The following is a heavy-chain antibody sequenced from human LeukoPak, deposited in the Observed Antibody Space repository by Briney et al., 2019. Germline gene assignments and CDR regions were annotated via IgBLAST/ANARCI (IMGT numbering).Heavy chain of an antibody. Sequence: GASVKVSCKVSGYTLTELSMHWVLQAPGKGLEWMGGFDPEDGETIYAQKFQGRVTMTEDTSTDTAYMELSSLRSEDTAVYYCATTNPLSSVLRYFDPIFDYWGQGTLVTVSS. CDR3: ATTNPLSSVLRYFDPIFDY. J-gene: IGHJ4*02. CDR1: GYTLTELS. CDR2: FDPEDGET. D-gene: IGHD3-9*01. V-gene: IGHV1-24*01.